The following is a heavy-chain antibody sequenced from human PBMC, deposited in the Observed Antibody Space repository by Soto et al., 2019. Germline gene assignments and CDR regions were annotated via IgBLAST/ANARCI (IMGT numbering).Heavy chain of an antibody. J-gene: IGHJ5*02. CDR3: ARDRVVATIRNWFDP. CDR1: GFTFSSYA. CDR2: ISYDGSNK. V-gene: IGHV3-30-3*01. Sequence: GSLRLSCAASGFTFSSYAMHWVRQAPGKGLEWVAVISYDGSNKYYADSVKGRFTISRDNSKNTLYLQMNSLRAEDTAVYYCARDRVVATIRNWFDPWGQGTLVTVSS. D-gene: IGHD5-12*01.